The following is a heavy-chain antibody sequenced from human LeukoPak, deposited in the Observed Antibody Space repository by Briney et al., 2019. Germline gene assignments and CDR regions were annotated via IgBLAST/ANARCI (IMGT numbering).Heavy chain of an antibody. CDR1: GFTFSSYA. D-gene: IGHD6-19*01. CDR3: ARDFPLTGIAVAHDAFDI. Sequence: GGSLRLSCAASGFTFSSYAMHWVRQAPGKGLEWVAVISYDGSNKYYADSVKGRFTISRDNSKNTLYLQMNSLRAEDTAVYYCARDFPLTGIAVAHDAFDIWGQGTMVTVSS. J-gene: IGHJ3*02. CDR2: ISYDGSNK. V-gene: IGHV3-30*04.